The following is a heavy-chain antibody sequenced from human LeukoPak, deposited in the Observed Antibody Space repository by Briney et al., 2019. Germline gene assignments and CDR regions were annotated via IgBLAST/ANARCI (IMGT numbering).Heavy chain of an antibody. CDR2: ISAGSGTV. D-gene: IGHD1-14*01. J-gene: IGHJ2*01. Sequence: GGSLRLSCAASGLSLSSNNMHWVRQAPGGGLEWLSYISAGSGTVFSADSVEGRFSISRDNARESLFLQMNGLRVDDTAVYYCTKDLGLRRMIWGRGTLVIVSS. CDR1: GLSLSSNN. CDR3: TKDLGLRRMI. V-gene: IGHV3-48*04.